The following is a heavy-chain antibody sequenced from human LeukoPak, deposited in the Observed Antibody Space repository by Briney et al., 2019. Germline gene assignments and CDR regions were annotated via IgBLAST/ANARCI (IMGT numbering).Heavy chain of an antibody. V-gene: IGHV4-34*01. CDR3: AYSSGWYRPDAFDI. D-gene: IGHD6-19*01. Sequence: SETLSLTCAVYGESFSGYYWSWIRQPPGKGLEWIGEINHSGSTNYNPSLKSRVTISVDTSKNQFSLKLSSVTAADTAVYYCAYSSGWYRPDAFDIWGQGTMVTVSS. J-gene: IGHJ3*02. CDR2: INHSGST. CDR1: GESFSGYY.